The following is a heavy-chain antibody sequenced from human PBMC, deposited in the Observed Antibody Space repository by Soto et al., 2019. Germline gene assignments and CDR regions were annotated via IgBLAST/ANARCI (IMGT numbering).Heavy chain of an antibody. Sequence: PGGSLRLSCAASGFTFSSYAMSWVRQAPGKGLEWVSAISGSGGSTYYADSVKGRFTISRDNSKNTLYLQMNSLRAEDTAVYYCAKDDGIVVVPAAINYYYGMDVWGQGTTVTVSS. CDR2: ISGSGGST. CDR1: GFTFSSYA. D-gene: IGHD2-2*01. V-gene: IGHV3-23*01. J-gene: IGHJ6*02. CDR3: AKDDGIVVVPAAINYYYGMDV.